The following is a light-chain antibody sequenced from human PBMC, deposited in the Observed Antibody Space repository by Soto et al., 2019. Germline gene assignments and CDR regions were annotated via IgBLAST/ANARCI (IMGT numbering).Light chain of an antibody. V-gene: IGKV3-15*01. Sequence: IVLTQSAGTLSLSPGERAGLSCGASQSVSSDLAWYQHKPGQAPRLLIYGASTRATGIPARFSGRGSGTEFTLTISSLQSVDFAVYYCQQYDNWPQTFGQGTKVDIK. CDR1: QSVSSD. CDR3: QQYDNWPQT. J-gene: IGKJ1*01. CDR2: GAS.